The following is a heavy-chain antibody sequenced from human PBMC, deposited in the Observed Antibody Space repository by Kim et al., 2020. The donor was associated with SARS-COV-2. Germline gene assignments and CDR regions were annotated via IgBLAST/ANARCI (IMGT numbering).Heavy chain of an antibody. CDR1: GFIFNSYG. D-gene: IGHD3-16*01. Sequence: GGSLRLSCAASGFIFNSYGMHWVRQAPGKGLEWVAVIWYDASNEYYADSVKGRFTISRDNFKKILYLQMNSLRAEDTAVYYCARMSWTGEFDYWGQGTLV. CDR3: ARMSWTGEFDY. J-gene: IGHJ4*02. CDR2: IWYDASNE. V-gene: IGHV3-33*01.